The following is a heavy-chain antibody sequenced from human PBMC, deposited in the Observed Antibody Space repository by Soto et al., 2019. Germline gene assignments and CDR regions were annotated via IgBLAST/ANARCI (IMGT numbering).Heavy chain of an antibody. D-gene: IGHD3-3*01. V-gene: IGHV4-34*01. CDR1: GGSFSGYY. CDR3: ASLYDFWSGYRDY. J-gene: IGHJ4*02. CDR2: INHSGST. Sequence: TLSLTCAVYGGSFSGYYWSWIRQPPGKGLEWIGEINHSGSTNYNPSLKSRVTISVGTSKNQFSLKLSSVTAADTAVYYCASLYDFWSGYRDYWGQGTLVTVSS.